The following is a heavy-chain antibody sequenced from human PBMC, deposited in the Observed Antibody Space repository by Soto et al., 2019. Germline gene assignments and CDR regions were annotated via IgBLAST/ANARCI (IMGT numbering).Heavy chain of an antibody. CDR2: INSDGRHT. D-gene: IGHD4-17*01. CDR3: AKEGDYGVYAGETSFPS. Sequence: EVQLVESGGGLVQPGGSLRLSCAASGFTFFAYWIHWVRQVPGKGLVWVSRINSDGRHTNYADSVRCRFTISRDNSKNTVYLHNNSLPGEDTAVYYCAKEGDYGVYAGETSFPSWGQGSLVTVSS. J-gene: IGHJ4*02. V-gene: IGHV3-74*01. CDR1: GFTFFAYW.